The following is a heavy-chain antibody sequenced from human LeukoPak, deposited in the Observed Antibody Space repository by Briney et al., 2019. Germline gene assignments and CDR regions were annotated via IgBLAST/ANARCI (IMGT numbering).Heavy chain of an antibody. V-gene: IGHV4-30-4*01. D-gene: IGHD3-3*01. CDR1: GGSISSGDYY. CDR2: IYYSGST. CDR3: ASSYDFWSGYPLLDY. J-gene: IGHJ4*02. Sequence: PSETLSLTCTVSGGSISSGDYYWSWIRQPPGKGLEWIGYIYYSGSTYYNPSLKSRVTISVDTSKNQFSLKLSSVTAADTAVYCCASSYDFWSGYPLLDYWGQGTLVTVSS.